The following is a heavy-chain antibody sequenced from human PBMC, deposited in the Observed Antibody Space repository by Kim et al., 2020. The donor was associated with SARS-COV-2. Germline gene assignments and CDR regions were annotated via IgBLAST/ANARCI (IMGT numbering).Heavy chain of an antibody. Sequence: VQGRFTNSRENSKNTLYRQMNSLRAEDTAVYYCAKDRSIVLVVYDPSFDYWGQGTLVTVSS. V-gene: IGHV3-23*01. D-gene: IGHD2-8*02. J-gene: IGHJ4*02. CDR3: AKDRSIVLVVYDPSFDY.